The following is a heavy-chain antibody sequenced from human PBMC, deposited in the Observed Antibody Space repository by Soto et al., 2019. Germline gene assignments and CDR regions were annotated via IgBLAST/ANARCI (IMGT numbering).Heavy chain of an antibody. CDR3: ARDASGYYWFDP. D-gene: IGHD5-12*01. CDR2: VYYSGST. J-gene: IGHJ5*02. Sequence: PSETLSLTCTVSGGSISSYHWSWIRQPPGKGPEWIGNVYYSGSTIYNPSLKSRVTMSVDTSKNQFSLKLSSVTAADTAVYYCARDASGYYWFDPWGQGTLVTVSS. CDR1: GGSISSYH. V-gene: IGHV4-59*01.